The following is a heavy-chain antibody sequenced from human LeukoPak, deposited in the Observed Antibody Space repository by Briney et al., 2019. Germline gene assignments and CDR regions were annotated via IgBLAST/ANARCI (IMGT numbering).Heavy chain of an antibody. J-gene: IGHJ3*02. CDR2: ISAYNGNT. Sequence: ASVKVSCKASGYAFTSYGISWVRQAPGQGLEWMGWISAYNGNTNYAQKLQGRVTMTTDTSTSTAYMELRSLRSDDTAVYYCARDGKLRFLEWLLRTDAFDIWGQGTMVTVSS. CDR3: ARDGKLRFLEWLLRTDAFDI. CDR1: GYAFTSYG. D-gene: IGHD3-3*01. V-gene: IGHV1-18*01.